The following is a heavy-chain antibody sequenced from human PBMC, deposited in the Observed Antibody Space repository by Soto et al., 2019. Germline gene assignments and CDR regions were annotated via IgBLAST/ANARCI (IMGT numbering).Heavy chain of an antibody. Sequence: SETLSLTCTVSGGSLNSYYWTWIRQSPGKGLEWIGYVSSTGSTNYNPSLKSRLTMSLDTSTNEVSLSLTSVTAADAAVYFCARFSPPRKSYDSNPGWFDPWGQGIMVTV. J-gene: IGHJ5*02. CDR3: ARFSPPRKSYDSNPGWFDP. CDR2: VSSTGST. V-gene: IGHV4-59*01. CDR1: GGSLNSYY. D-gene: IGHD3-22*01.